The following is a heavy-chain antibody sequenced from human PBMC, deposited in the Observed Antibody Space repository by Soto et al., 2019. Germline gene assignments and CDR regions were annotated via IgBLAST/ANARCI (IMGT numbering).Heavy chain of an antibody. CDR1: GFTFSSYW. Sequence: GGSLRLSCAASGFTFSSYWMHWVRQAPGKGLVWVSRINSDGSSTSYADSVKGRFTISRDNAKNTLYLQMNSLRAEDTAVYYCASEGNYHHLNWFDPWGQGTLVTVSS. CDR3: ASEGNYHHLNWFDP. D-gene: IGHD1-7*01. CDR2: INSDGSST. J-gene: IGHJ5*02. V-gene: IGHV3-74*01.